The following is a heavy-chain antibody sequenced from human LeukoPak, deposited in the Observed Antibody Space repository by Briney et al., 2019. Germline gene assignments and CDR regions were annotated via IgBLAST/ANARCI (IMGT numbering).Heavy chain of an antibody. CDR2: INHSGST. Sequence: SETLSLTCAVYGGSFSGYYWSWIRQPPGKGREGIGEINHSGSTNYNPSLKIRVTISVDTSKNQFSLKLSSVTAADTAVYYCARFYSSSWRTYYFDYWGQGTLVTVSS. CDR3: ARFYSSSWRTYYFDY. D-gene: IGHD6-13*01. CDR1: GGSFSGYY. J-gene: IGHJ4*02. V-gene: IGHV4-34*01.